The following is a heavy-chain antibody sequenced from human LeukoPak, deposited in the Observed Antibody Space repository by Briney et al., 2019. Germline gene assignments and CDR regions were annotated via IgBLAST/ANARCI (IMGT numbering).Heavy chain of an antibody. CDR1: GYTFTGYY. CDR3: ARVGSSGWYVHPTLDY. J-gene: IGHJ4*02. D-gene: IGHD6-19*01. CDR2: INPNSGDT. Sequence: ASVKVSCKASGYTFTGYYIHWVRQAPGQGLEWMGWINPNSGDTNYAQKFQGGVTVTRDTSISTAYMDLSWLRSDDTAVYYCARVGSSGWYVHPTLDYWGQGTLVTVSS. V-gene: IGHV1-2*02.